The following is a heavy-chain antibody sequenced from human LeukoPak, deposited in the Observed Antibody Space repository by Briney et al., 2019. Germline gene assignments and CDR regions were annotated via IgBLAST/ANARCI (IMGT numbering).Heavy chain of an antibody. J-gene: IGHJ4*02. CDR3: ARVGGGDYVGQFDY. Sequence: ASVKVSCKASGGTFSSYAISWVRQAPGQGLEWMGGIIPIFGTANYAQKFQGRVTITADESTSTAYMELSSLRSEDTAVYYCARVGGGDYVGQFDYWGQGTLVTVSS. CDR1: GGTFSSYA. D-gene: IGHD4-23*01. CDR2: IIPIFGTA. V-gene: IGHV1-69*13.